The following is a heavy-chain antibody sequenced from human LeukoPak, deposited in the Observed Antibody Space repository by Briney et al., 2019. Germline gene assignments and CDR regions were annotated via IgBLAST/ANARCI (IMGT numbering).Heavy chain of an antibody. CDR1: GFTVSSNY. J-gene: IGHJ3*02. V-gene: IGHV3-53*01. CDR2: IYSGGST. Sequence: GGSLRLSCAASGFTVSSNYMSWVRQAPGKGLEWVSVIYSGGSTYYADSVKGRFTISRDNSKNTLYLQMNSLRAEDTAVYYCASGSGGSYCGFGAFDIWGQGTMVTVSS. D-gene: IGHD2-15*01. CDR3: ASGSGGSYCGFGAFDI.